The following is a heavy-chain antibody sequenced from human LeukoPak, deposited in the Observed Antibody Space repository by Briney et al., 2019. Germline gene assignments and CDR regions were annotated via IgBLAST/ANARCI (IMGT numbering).Heavy chain of an antibody. D-gene: IGHD6-19*01. CDR2: IGTAGDT. J-gene: IGHJ4*02. V-gene: IGHV3-13*01. Sequence: PGGSLRLSCAASGFTFSSYDMHWVRQATGKGLEWVSAIGTAGDTYYPGSVKGRFTISRENAKNSLYLQMNSLRAGDTAVYYCARAVSGWYDVGYYFDYWGQGTLDTVSS. CDR1: GFTFSSYD. CDR3: ARAVSGWYDVGYYFDY.